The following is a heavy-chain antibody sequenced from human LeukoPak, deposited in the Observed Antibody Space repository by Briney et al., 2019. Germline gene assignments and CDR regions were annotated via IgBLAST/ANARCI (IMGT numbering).Heavy chain of an antibody. CDR2: MNPNSGNT. Sequence: PRASVKVSCKASGYSFSTCDINWVRQAAGQGLEWMGWMNPNSGNTGYAQKFQGRVTMTRDTSISTAYMELSSLGSEDTAVYYCATTSGYFYYWGQGTLVTVSS. CDR3: ATTSGYFYY. D-gene: IGHD1-26*01. J-gene: IGHJ4*02. CDR1: GYSFSTCD. V-gene: IGHV1-8*01.